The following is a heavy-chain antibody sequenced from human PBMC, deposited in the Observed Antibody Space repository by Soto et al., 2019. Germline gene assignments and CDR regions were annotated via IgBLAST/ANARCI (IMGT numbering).Heavy chain of an antibody. J-gene: IGHJ5*02. CDR2: IYYSGST. Sequence: SETLSLTCTVSGGSISSGDYYWSWIRQPPGKGLEWIGYIYYSGSTYYNPSLKSRVTISVDTSKNQFSLKLSSVTAADTAVYYCAREGCSSTSCYQNWFDPWGQGTLVTVSS. D-gene: IGHD2-2*01. CDR1: GGSISSGDYY. V-gene: IGHV4-30-4*01. CDR3: AREGCSSTSCYQNWFDP.